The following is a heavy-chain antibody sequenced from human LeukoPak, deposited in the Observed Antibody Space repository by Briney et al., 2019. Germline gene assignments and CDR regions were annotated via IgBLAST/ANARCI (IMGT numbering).Heavy chain of an antibody. CDR1: GFSLSTSGVG. CDR2: IYWDDDK. V-gene: IGHV2-5*02. J-gene: IGHJ4*02. Sequence: SGPTLVKPTQTLTLTCTFSGFSLSTSGVGVGWIRQPPGKALEWLALIYWDDDKRYSPSLKSRLTITKDTSKNQVVLTMTNMDPVDTATYYCALTYYYDSSGYLDYWGQGTLVTVSS. CDR3: ALTYYYDSSGYLDY. D-gene: IGHD3-22*01.